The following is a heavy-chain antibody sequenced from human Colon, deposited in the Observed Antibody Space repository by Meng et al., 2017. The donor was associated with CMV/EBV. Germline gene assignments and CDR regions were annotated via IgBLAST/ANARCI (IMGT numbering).Heavy chain of an antibody. V-gene: IGHV5-51*01. CDR1: GYPFTSYR. J-gene: IGHJ4*02. Sequence: GESLKISCEVSGYPFTSYRIGWVRQMPGAGLEWMGFINPFDSDSTYSPSFQGQVTISVDNSINTAYLQWSSLRTSDTAIYYCARLFPILDYCPIGVCSHFDYWGQGTLVTVSS. CDR3: ARLFPILDYCPIGVCSHFDY. D-gene: IGHD2-8*01. CDR2: INPFDSDS.